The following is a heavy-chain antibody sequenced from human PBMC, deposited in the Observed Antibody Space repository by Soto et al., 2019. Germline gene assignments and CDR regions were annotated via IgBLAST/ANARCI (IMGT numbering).Heavy chain of an antibody. D-gene: IGHD2-2*01. V-gene: IGHV1-2*04. Sequence: QVQLVQSGAEVKEPGASVKVSCKASGYTFASYGINWVRQAPGQGLEWMGWINPNSGGTNYAQKFQGWVTMTRDTSISTAYMELSRLRSDDTAVYYCARDQYGYGMDVWGQGTTVTVSS. CDR1: GYTFASYG. CDR2: INPNSGGT. J-gene: IGHJ6*02. CDR3: ARDQYGYGMDV.